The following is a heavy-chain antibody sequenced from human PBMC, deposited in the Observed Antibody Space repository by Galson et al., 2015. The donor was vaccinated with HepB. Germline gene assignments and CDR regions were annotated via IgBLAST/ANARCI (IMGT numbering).Heavy chain of an antibody. D-gene: IGHD6-13*01. CDR2: ISGSGGST. Sequence: SLRLSCAASGFTFSSYAMSWVRQAPGKGLEWVSAISGSGGSTYYADSVKGRFTISRDNSKNTLYLQMNSLRAEDTAVCYCAKLWYSSSWEEGGEDYWGQGTLVTVSS. V-gene: IGHV3-23*01. CDR3: AKLWYSSSWEEGGEDY. J-gene: IGHJ4*02. CDR1: GFTFSSYA.